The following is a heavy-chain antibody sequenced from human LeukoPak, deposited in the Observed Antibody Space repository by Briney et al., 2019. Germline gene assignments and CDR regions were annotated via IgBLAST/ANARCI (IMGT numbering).Heavy chain of an antibody. CDR3: AREGEYGDSYR. Sequence: SHTLSLTCVVSGGSISSGGYYWNWILQAPWKCKELVGWIYHSGRTYYNPSLRGRVTISEDMSRNQFSLKLTAVTAADTAVYYCAREGEYGDSYRWGQGTLVRVSS. CDR1: GGSISSGGYY. CDR2: IYHSGRT. V-gene: IGHV4-30-2*01. J-gene: IGHJ5*02. D-gene: IGHD4-17*01.